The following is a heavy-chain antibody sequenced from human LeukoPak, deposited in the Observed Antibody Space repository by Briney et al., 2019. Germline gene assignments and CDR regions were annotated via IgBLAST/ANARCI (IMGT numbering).Heavy chain of an antibody. CDR3: ASFRTGYSYYFDY. V-gene: IGHV3-21*01. Sequence: GGSLRLSCAASGFTFSDYSMNWVRQTPGRGVEWVSSISPSGRSISYADSVKGRFTISRDNAKNTLYLQMSSLRAEDTAVYYCASFRTGYSYYFDYWGQGILVTVSS. D-gene: IGHD3/OR15-3a*01. CDR1: GFTFSDYS. J-gene: IGHJ4*02. CDR2: ISPSGRSI.